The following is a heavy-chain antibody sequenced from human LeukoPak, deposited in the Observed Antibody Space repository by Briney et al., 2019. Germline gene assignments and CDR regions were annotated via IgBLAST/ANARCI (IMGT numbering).Heavy chain of an antibody. D-gene: IGHD1-26*01. CDR2: IYSGGST. CDR3: ARDSYSGSSYYYYYGMDV. V-gene: IGHV3-53*01. CDR1: GFTVSSNY. J-gene: IGHJ6*02. Sequence: GGSLRLSCAASGFTVSSNYMSWVRQAPGKGLEWVSVIYSGGSTYYADSVKGRFTISRDNSKNTLYLQVNSLRAEDTAVYYCARDSYSGSSYYYYYGMDVWGQGTTVTVSS.